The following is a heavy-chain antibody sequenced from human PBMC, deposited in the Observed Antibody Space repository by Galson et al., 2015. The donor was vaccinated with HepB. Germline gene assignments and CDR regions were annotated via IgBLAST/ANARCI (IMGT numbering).Heavy chain of an antibody. CDR2: ISAYNGNT. V-gene: IGHV1-18*04. CDR1: GYTFTRYG. J-gene: IGHJ1*01. D-gene: IGHD1-26*01. CDR3: ARDRGFIVGATGKYFQH. Sequence: SVKVSCKASGYTFTRYGISWVRQAPGQGLEWMGWISAYNGNTNYAQKLQGRVTMTTDTSTSTAYMELRGLRSDDTAVYYCARDRGFIVGATGKYFQHWGQGTLVTVSS.